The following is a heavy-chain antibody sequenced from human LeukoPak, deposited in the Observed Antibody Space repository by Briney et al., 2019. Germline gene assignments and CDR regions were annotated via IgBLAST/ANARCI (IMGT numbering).Heavy chain of an antibody. CDR1: GFTFHDYA. V-gene: IGHV3-30*02. CDR2: IRYDGSNK. D-gene: IGHD6-19*01. J-gene: IGHJ3*02. Sequence: GGSLRLSCAASGFTFHDYAMHWVRQAPGKGLEWVAFIRYDGSNKYYADSVKGRFTISRDNSKNTLYLQMNSLRAEDTAVYHCAKDLQWLVPGAFDIWGQGTMVTVSS. CDR3: AKDLQWLVPGAFDI.